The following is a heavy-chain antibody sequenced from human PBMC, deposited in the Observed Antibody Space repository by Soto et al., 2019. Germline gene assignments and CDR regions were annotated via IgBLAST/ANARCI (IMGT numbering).Heavy chain of an antibody. J-gene: IGHJ5*02. CDR3: ARDYFPSYLYYGSVEGLDKSWFAP. D-gene: IGHD3-10*01. CDR1: GFTFSSYG. CDR2: IWYDGSNK. Sequence: ESGGGVVQPGRSLRLSCAASGFTFSSYGMHWVRQAPGKGLEWVAVIWYDGSNKYYADSVKGRFTISRDNSKNTLYLQMNSLRAEDTAVYYCARDYFPSYLYYGSVEGLDKSWFAPWGQGTLVTVSS. V-gene: IGHV3-33*01.